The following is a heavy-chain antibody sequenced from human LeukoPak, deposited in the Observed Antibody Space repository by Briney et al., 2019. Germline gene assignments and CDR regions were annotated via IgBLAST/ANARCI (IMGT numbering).Heavy chain of an antibody. CDR1: GFTVSSNY. Sequence: GGSLRLSCAASGFTVSSNYMSWVRQAPGKGLEWVSVIYSGGSTYYADSVKGRFTISRDNSKNTLYLQMNSLRAEDTAVYYCARVPSDSSGYYSVYFDYWGQGTLVTVSS. CDR3: ARVPSDSSGYYSVYFDY. J-gene: IGHJ4*02. CDR2: IYSGGST. D-gene: IGHD3-22*01. V-gene: IGHV3-53*01.